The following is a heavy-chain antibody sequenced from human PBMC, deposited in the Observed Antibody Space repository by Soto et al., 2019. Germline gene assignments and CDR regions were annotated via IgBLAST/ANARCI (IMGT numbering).Heavy chain of an antibody. CDR2: ISYDGNDK. CDR1: EFTFSSYV. CDR3: ARTFYFDRSGMDV. J-gene: IGHJ6*02. V-gene: IGHV3-30-3*01. D-gene: IGHD3-22*01. Sequence: GGSLRLSCEASEFTFSSYVMHRVRQAPGKGLEWVAVISYDGNDKCYAESVEGRFTLSRDNSKNTLYLQMNSLRAEDTAVYYCARTFYFDRSGMDVWCQGTTVTVSS.